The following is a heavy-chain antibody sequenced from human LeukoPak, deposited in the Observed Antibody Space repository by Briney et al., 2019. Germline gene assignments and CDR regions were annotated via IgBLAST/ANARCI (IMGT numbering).Heavy chain of an antibody. J-gene: IGHJ3*02. CDR2: INPDGGTT. CDR3: ASPVFNSGSSGDI. CDR1: KFTFSSYW. V-gene: IGHV3-74*01. Sequence: GGSLRLSCAASKFTFSSYWMHWVRQAPGKGLVWVSRINPDGGTTNYADSVKGRFTISRDNAKNSLYLQMNSLRAEDTAVYYCASPVFNSGSSGDIWGQGTMVTVSS. D-gene: IGHD5-12*01.